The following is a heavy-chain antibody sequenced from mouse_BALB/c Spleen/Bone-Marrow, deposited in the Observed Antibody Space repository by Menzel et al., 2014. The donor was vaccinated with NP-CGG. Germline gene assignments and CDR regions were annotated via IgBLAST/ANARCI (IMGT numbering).Heavy chain of an antibody. V-gene: IGHV7-3*02. CDR2: IRNKANGYTT. CDR1: GFTFTGYY. CDR3: ARDVGLLRFAY. J-gene: IGHJ3*01. D-gene: IGHD2-3*01. Sequence: EVHLVESGGGLVQPGGSLRLSCATSGFTFTGYYMSWVRQPPGKALEWLGFIRNKANGYTTEYSASVKGRFTISRDNSLSILYLQMNTLRAEDSATYYCARDVGLLRFAYWGQGTPVTVSA.